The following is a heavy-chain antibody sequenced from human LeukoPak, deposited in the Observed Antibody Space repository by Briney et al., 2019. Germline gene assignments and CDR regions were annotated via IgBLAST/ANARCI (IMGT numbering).Heavy chain of an antibody. CDR3: AREVCSSTSCAGNWFDP. Sequence: SETLSLTCTVSGGSISSYYWSWIRQPPGKGLEWIGYIYYSGSTNYNPSLKSRVTISVDTSKNQFSLKLSSVTAADTAVYYCAREVCSSTSCAGNWFDPWGQGTLVTVSS. J-gene: IGHJ5*02. CDR2: IYYSGST. V-gene: IGHV4-59*01. D-gene: IGHD2-2*01. CDR1: GGSISSYY.